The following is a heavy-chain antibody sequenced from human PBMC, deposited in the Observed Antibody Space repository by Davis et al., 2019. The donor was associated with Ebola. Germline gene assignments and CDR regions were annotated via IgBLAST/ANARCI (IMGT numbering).Heavy chain of an antibody. D-gene: IGHD4-23*01. J-gene: IGHJ3*02. V-gene: IGHV1-18*04. Sequence: ASVKVSCKASGYTFTGYYMHWVRQAPGQGLEWMGWISAYNGNTNYAQKLQGRVTMTTDTSTSTAYMELRSLRSDDTAVYYCARPAVGDAFDIWGQGTMVTVSS. CDR2: ISAYNGNT. CDR1: GYTFTGYY. CDR3: ARPAVGDAFDI.